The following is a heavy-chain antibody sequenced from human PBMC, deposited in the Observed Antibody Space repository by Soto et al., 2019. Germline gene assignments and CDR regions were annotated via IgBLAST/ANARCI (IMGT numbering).Heavy chain of an antibody. CDR3: ATRDYYYGSGSYYTFNDY. CDR2: ISGSGGST. D-gene: IGHD3-10*01. Sequence: GGSLRLSCAASGFTFSSYAMSWVRQAPGKGLEWVSAISGSGGSTYYADSVKGRFTISRDNSKNTLYLQMNSLRAEDTAVYYCATRDYYYGSGSYYTFNDYWGQGTLVTVSS. V-gene: IGHV3-23*01. J-gene: IGHJ4*02. CDR1: GFTFSSYA.